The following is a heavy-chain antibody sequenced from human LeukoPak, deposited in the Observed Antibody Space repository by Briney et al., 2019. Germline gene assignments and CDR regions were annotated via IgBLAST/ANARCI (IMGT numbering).Heavy chain of an antibody. Sequence: AGEPLRLSCAASGFTFNSYAMNWVRQAPGKGLEWVSTISDSGGSTYYADSVKGRFTISRDNSKNTLYLQMNNLRAEDTAVYYCAKDRYADYWGQGTLVTVSS. CDR2: ISDSGGST. CDR1: GFTFNSYA. D-gene: IGHD2-2*01. CDR3: AKDRYADY. V-gene: IGHV3-23*01. J-gene: IGHJ4*02.